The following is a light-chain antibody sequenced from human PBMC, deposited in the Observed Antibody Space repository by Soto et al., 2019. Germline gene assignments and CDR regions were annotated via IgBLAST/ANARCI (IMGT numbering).Light chain of an antibody. J-gene: IGLJ3*02. CDR3: VAWDDSLNSWV. CDR2: RNN. Sequence: QSVLTQPPSASGTPGQRVTISCSGSSSNIGRNYVYWCQQFPGTAPKVLIYRNNQRPSGVPDRFSGSKSGTSASLAVGGLRSEDEADYYCVAWDDSLNSWVFGGGTKLTVL. V-gene: IGLV1-47*01. CDR1: SSNIGRNY.